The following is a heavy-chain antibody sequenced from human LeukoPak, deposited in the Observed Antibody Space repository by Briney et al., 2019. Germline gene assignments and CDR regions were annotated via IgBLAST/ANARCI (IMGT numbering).Heavy chain of an antibody. V-gene: IGHV3-23*01. D-gene: IGHD3-10*01. CDR1: GFTFSSYA. CDR3: AKDRGMGLWFGAGPGMDV. J-gene: IGHJ6*02. CDR2: ISGSGGST. Sequence: GGSLRLSCAASGFTFSSYAMSWVRQAPGKGLEWVSAISGSGGSTYYADSVKGRFTISRDNSKNTLYLQMNSLRAEDTAVYYCAKDRGMGLWFGAGPGMDVWGQGTTVTVSS.